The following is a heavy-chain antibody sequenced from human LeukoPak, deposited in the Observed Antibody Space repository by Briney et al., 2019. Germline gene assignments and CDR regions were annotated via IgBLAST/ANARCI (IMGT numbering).Heavy chain of an antibody. Sequence: SVHVSCKASGGTFSFYTISWVRQAPGQGLEWMGRIIPIFGIANYVQKFQGRVTITADKSTSTAYMALSSLKSEDTAVYYCERHRDCSTTSCYTRYIPEGADYYYYGMDVWGQGPTVTVPS. V-gene: IGHV1-69*02. CDR1: GGTFSFYT. CDR3: ERHRDCSTTSCYTRYIPEGADYYYYGMDV. CDR2: IIPIFGIA. D-gene: IGHD2-2*02. J-gene: IGHJ6*02.